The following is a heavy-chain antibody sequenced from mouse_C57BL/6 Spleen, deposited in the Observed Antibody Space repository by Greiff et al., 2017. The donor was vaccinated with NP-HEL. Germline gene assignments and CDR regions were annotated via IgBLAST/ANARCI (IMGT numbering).Heavy chain of an antibody. CDR1: GYSITSGYD. Sequence: DVQLQESGPGMVKPSQSLSLTCTVTGYSITSGYDWHWIRHFPGNKLEWMGYISYSGSTNYNPSLKSRISITHDTSKNHFFLKLNSVTTEDTATYYCARSDYYGSSQAWFAYWGQGTLVTVSA. V-gene: IGHV3-1*01. CDR3: ARSDYYGSSQAWFAY. CDR2: ISYSGST. J-gene: IGHJ3*01. D-gene: IGHD1-1*01.